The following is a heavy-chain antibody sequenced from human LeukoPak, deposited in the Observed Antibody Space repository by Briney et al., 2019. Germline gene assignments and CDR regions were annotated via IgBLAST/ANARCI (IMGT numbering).Heavy chain of an antibody. CDR2: ISPNNGNT. CDR1: GYTFTSYD. D-gene: IGHD3-22*01. Sequence: GASVKVSCKASGYTFTSYDINWVRQATGQGLEWMGWISPNNGNTKYEQKLQGRVTMTTDTSTSTAYMELRSLRSDDTAVYYCARTRRYDSSGYHEYWGQGTLVTVSS. V-gene: IGHV1-18*01. CDR3: ARTRRYDSSGYHEY. J-gene: IGHJ4*02.